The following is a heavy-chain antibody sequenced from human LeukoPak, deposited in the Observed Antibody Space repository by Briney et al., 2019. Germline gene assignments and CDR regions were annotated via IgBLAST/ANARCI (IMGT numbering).Heavy chain of an antibody. CDR1: GFSVSGNY. D-gene: IGHD6-19*01. CDR2: IYSDGRT. J-gene: IGHJ4*02. V-gene: IGHV3-53*01. Sequence: GGSLRLSCAASGFSVSGNYMGWVRQAPGKGLEWVSIIYSDGRTYYADSVKGRFTISRDNSKNTLYLQMYSLRAEDTAVYHCAKDLDSEWLVTDYWGQGTLVTVSS. CDR3: AKDLDSEWLVTDY.